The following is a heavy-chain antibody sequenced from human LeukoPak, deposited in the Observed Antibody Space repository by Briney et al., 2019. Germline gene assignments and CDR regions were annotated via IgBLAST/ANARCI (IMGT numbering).Heavy chain of an antibody. Sequence: PSETLSLTCTVSGGSISSYYWSWIRQPPGKGLEWIGYIYYSGSTNYNPSLKSRVTISVDTSKNQFSLKLSSVTAADTAVYYCARGPLAARGGDFDYWGQGTLVTVSS. V-gene: IGHV4-59*01. CDR2: IYYSGST. CDR1: GGSISSYY. CDR3: ARGPLAARGGDFDY. D-gene: IGHD6-6*01. J-gene: IGHJ4*02.